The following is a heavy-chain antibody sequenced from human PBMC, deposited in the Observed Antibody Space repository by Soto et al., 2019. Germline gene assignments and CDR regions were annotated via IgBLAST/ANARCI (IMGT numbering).Heavy chain of an antibody. CDR3: ARGILTGYYPYYFDY. Sequence: QVQLQESGPGLVKPSETLSLTCTVSGGSVSSGSYYWSWIRQPPGKGLEWIGYIYYSGSTNYNPSLKSRVTISVDTSKTQFSLKLSSVTAADTAVYYCARGILTGYYPYYFDYWGQGTLVTVSS. J-gene: IGHJ4*02. CDR2: IYYSGST. CDR1: GGSVSSGSYY. D-gene: IGHD3-9*01. V-gene: IGHV4-61*01.